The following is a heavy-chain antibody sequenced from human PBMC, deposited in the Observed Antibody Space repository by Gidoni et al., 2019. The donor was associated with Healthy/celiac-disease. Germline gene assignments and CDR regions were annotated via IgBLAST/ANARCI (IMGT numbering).Heavy chain of an antibody. Sequence: EVQLEESGGGLVQPGGSLRLSCAASGFTFSSSWMHWVRQAPGKGLVWVSRINSDGSSTSYADSVKGRFTISRDNAKNTLYLQMNSLRAEDTALYSCARHWGDDYNYYFDYWGQGTLVTVSS. D-gene: IGHD4-4*01. J-gene: IGHJ4*02. CDR3: ARHWGDDYNYYFDY. CDR2: INSDGSST. V-gene: IGHV3-74*01. CDR1: GFTFSSSW.